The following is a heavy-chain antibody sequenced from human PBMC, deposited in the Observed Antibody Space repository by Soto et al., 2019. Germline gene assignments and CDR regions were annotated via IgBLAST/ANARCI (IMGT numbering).Heavy chain of an antibody. V-gene: IGHV3-7*01. CDR2: IKPDGSEK. Sequence: GGSLRLSCAASGFTFSTYWMNWVRQAPGKGLEWVANIKPDGSEKYYVDSVKGRFTISRDNAKNSLYLQMNSLRAEDTAVYYCARPGSCSSTTCYARGYYDYWGQGTPVTVSS. CDR1: GFTFSTYW. D-gene: IGHD2-2*01. J-gene: IGHJ4*02. CDR3: ARPGSCSSTTCYARGYYDY.